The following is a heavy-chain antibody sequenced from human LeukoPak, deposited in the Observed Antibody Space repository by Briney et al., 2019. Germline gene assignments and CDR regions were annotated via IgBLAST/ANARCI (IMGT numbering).Heavy chain of an antibody. CDR2: IRSNGGDT. CDR3: AKGGYTTWFDP. Sequence: PGGSLRLSCAASGFTFREYSMSWVRQAPGKGLEWVSNIRSNGGDTNSTDSVKGRFTISRDNSKNTLYLEMNSLRAGDTAVYYCAKGGYTTWFDPWGQGTLVTVSS. CDR1: GFTFREYS. V-gene: IGHV3-23*01. D-gene: IGHD2-15*01. J-gene: IGHJ5*02.